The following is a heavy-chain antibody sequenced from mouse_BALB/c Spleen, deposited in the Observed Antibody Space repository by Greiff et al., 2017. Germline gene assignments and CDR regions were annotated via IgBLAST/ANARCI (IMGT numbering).Heavy chain of an antibody. D-gene: IGHD1-1*01. Sequence: VKLVESGAELVRPGASVTLSCKASGYTFTDYEMHWVKQTPVHGLEWIGAIDPETGGTAYNQKFKGKATLTADKSSSTAYMELRSLTSEDSAVYYCTRLLLRDWGQGTTLTVSS. J-gene: IGHJ2*01. CDR1: GYTFTDYE. CDR2: IDPETGGT. V-gene: IGHV1-15*01. CDR3: TRLLLRD.